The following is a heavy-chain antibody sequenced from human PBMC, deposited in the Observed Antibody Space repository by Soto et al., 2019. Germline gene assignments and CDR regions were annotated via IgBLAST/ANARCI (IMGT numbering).Heavy chain of an antibody. J-gene: IGHJ4*02. CDR1: GGSFSGYY. V-gene: IGHV4-34*01. Sequence: QVQLQQWGAGLLKPSETLSLTCAVYGGSFSGYYWSWIRQPPGKGLEWIGEINHSGSTNYNPSLKSRVTISVDTSKNQFSLKLSSVTAADTAVYYCARSVGYCSSTSCWGEAPEGVFDYWGQGTLVTVSS. D-gene: IGHD2-2*01. CDR2: INHSGST. CDR3: ARSVGYCSSTSCWGEAPEGVFDY.